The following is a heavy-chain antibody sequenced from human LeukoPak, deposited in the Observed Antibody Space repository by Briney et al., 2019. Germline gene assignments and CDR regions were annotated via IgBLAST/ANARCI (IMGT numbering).Heavy chain of an antibody. Sequence: ASVKVSCKASGYTFTSYDINWVRQATGQGLEWMGWMNPNSGNTGYAQKFQGRVTMTRNTSISTAYMELSSLRSEDTAVYYCARHGQVYYGSGSYHVPVPSWYFDLWGRGTLVTVSS. CDR2: MNPNSGNT. CDR1: GYTFTSYD. CDR3: ARHGQVYYGSGSYHVPVPSWYFDL. J-gene: IGHJ2*01. V-gene: IGHV1-8*01. D-gene: IGHD3-10*01.